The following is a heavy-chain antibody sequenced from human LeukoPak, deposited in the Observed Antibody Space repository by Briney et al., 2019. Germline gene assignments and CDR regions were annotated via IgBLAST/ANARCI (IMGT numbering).Heavy chain of an antibody. J-gene: IGHJ4*02. D-gene: IGHD4-23*01. CDR1: GYTLTGYY. V-gene: IGHV1-2*02. CDR3: ARVTVGISIDY. CDR2: INPNSGDT. Sequence: ASVQVSCKASGYTLTGYYMHWVRQAPGQGLEWMGWINPNSGDTNYAQKFQGRVTMTRDTSISTAYMELSRLRSDDTALYYCARVTVGISIDYWGQGTLVTVSS.